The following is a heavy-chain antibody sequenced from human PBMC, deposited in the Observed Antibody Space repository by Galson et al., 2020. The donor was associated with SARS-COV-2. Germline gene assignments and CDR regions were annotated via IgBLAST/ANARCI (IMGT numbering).Heavy chain of an antibody. Sequence: GGSLRLSCAASGLTFDDFAMHWAPKGPGKGLEWVSSITWNSRSIAYAASVKSRLPISRDNAKSSLYLQMNSLRTEDTAMYYCAKGPNSYRSGWYGIDYWGQGALVTVSS. CDR3: AKGPNSYRSGWYGIDY. J-gene: IGHJ4*02. V-gene: IGHV3-9*01. D-gene: IGHD6-19*01. CDR2: ITWNSRSI. CDR1: GLTFDDFA.